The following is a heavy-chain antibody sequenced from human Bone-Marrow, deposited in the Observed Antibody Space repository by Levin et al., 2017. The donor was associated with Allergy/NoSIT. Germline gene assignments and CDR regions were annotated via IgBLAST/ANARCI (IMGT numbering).Heavy chain of an antibody. CDR3: ARGRYGDHPITLDY. CDR1: GFTFSSYD. J-gene: IGHJ4*02. V-gene: IGHV3-13*01. CDR2: IGTAGDT. D-gene: IGHD4-17*01. Sequence: GGSLRLSCAASGFTFSSYDMHWVRQATGKGLEWVSAIGTAGDTYYPGSVKGRFTISRENAKNSLYLQMNSLRAGDTAVYYCARGRYGDHPITLDYWGQGTLVTVSS.